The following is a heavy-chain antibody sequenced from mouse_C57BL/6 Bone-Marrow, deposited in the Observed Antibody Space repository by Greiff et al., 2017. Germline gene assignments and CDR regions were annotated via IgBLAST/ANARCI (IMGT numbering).Heavy chain of an antibody. Sequence: VQLQQPGAELVKPGASVKMSCKASGYTFTSYWITWVKQRPGQGLEWIGDIYPGSGSTNYNEKFKSKATLTVDTSSSPASMQLSSLTSEDSAVYYCARASGTWGYFDYWGQGTTLTVSS. D-gene: IGHD4-1*01. CDR3: ARASGTWGYFDY. V-gene: IGHV1-55*01. J-gene: IGHJ2*01. CDR1: GYTFTSYW. CDR2: IYPGSGST.